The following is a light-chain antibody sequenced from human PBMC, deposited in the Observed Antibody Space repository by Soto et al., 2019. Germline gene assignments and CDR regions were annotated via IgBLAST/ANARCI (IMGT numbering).Light chain of an antibody. CDR3: QQYGSSPIT. Sequence: IVLKQSPGTRSLSTGERATLSWGASQSVSSSYLAWYQQKPGQAPRLLIYGASSRATGIPDRFSGSESGTDGTLTISRLQTEDCTVYYCQQYGSSPITFGQGTRLEIK. J-gene: IGKJ5*01. V-gene: IGKV3-20*01. CDR1: QSVSSSY. CDR2: GAS.